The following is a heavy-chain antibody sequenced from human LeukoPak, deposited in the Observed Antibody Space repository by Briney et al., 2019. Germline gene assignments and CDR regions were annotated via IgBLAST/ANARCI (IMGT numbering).Heavy chain of an antibody. CDR2: IHYSGST. CDR3: ARDSSGSSY. J-gene: IGHJ4*02. CDR1: GGSITSGGYY. D-gene: IGHD3-10*01. Sequence: PSQTLSLTCTVSGGSITSGGYYWSWIRQHPWKGLEWIGYIHYSGSTYYNPSLKSRVTISVDTSKNQFSLKLSSVTAADTAVYYCARDSSGSSYWGQGTLVTVSS. V-gene: IGHV4-31*03.